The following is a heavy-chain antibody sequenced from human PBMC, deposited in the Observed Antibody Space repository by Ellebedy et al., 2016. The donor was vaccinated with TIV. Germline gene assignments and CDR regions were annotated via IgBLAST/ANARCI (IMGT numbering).Heavy chain of an antibody. J-gene: IGHJ4*02. V-gene: IGHV4-61*08. CDR1: GGSISSGDYY. D-gene: IGHD4-17*01. CDR3: ARAADGDFPYQDY. Sequence: SETLSLTCTVSGGSISSGDYYWSWIRQPPGKGLEWIGYIYYSGSTNYNPSLKSRVAISVDTSKNQFSLKLSSVTAADTAVYYCARAADGDFPYQDYWGQGTLVTVSS. CDR2: IYYSGST.